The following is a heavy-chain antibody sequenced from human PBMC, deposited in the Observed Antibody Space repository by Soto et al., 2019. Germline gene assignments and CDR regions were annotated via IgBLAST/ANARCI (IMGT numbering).Heavy chain of an antibody. CDR1: GGSISSGGYY. D-gene: IGHD5-12*01. CDR3: ARTLEYSGYDFAY. J-gene: IGHJ4*02. CDR2: IYYSGST. Sequence: SETLSLTCTVSGGSISSGGYYWSWIRQHPGKGLEWIGYIYYSGSTYYNPSLKSRVTISVDTSKNQFSLKLSSVTAADTAVYYCARTLEYSGYDFAYWGQGTLVTVSS. V-gene: IGHV4-31*03.